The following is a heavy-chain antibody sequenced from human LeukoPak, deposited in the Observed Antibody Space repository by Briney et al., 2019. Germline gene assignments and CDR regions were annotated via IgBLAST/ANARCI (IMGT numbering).Heavy chain of an antibody. V-gene: IGHV4-30-4*01. Sequence: SQTLSLTCTLSGGSLSSGVYCWGWTRQPPGKGREWIGYIYYSVRTYYNPSLKSRVTISVDTSKSQFARELISVTAADTAVYYCARDYPQPVWGQGTMVTVSS. CDR3: ARDYPQPV. J-gene: IGHJ3*01. CDR2: IYYSVRT. CDR1: GGSLSSGVYC.